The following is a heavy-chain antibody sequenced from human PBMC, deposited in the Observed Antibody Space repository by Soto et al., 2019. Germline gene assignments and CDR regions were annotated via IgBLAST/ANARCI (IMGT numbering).Heavy chain of an antibody. CDR3: ARAEGSYYVYY. CDR1: GFTFSSYW. J-gene: IGHJ4*02. V-gene: IGHV3-7*05. Sequence: GESLKISCAASGFTFSSYWMSWVRQAPGKGLEWVANIKQDGSEKYYVDSVKGRFTISRDNAKNSLYLQMNSLRAEDTAVYYCARAEGSYYVYYWGQGTLVTVSS. D-gene: IGHD1-26*01. CDR2: IKQDGSEK.